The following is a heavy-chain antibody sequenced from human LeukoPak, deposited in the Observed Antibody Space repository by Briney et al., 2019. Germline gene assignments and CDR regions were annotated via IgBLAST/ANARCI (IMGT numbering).Heavy chain of an antibody. D-gene: IGHD6-13*01. CDR1: GYTFTDYY. V-gene: IGHV1-2*02. CDR3: ARGHQQQLVDY. CDR2: INPNSGGT. J-gene: IGHJ4*02. Sequence: GASVKVSCKASGYTFTDYYIHWVRQAHGQGLEWMGWINPNSGGTIYAQKFQGRVTMTRDTSISTAYMDLSGLRSDDTAVYYCARGHQQQLVDYWGQGTLVTVSS.